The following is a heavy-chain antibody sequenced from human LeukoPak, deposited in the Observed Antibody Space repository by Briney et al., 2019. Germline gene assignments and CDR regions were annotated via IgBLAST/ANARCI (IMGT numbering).Heavy chain of an antibody. CDR2: IWYDGSNK. Sequence: PGGSLRLSCAASGFTFSSYGMHWVRQAPGKGLEWVAVIWYDGSNKYYADSVEGRFTISRDNSKNTLYLQMNSLRAEDTAVYYCARDRPIDYYGMDVWGQGTTVTVSS. CDR1: GFTFSSYG. CDR3: ARDRPIDYYGMDV. V-gene: IGHV3-33*01. J-gene: IGHJ6*02.